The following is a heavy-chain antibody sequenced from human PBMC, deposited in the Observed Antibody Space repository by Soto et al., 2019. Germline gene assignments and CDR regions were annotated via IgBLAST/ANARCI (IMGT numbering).Heavy chain of an antibody. Sequence: VESGGGVVQPGTSLRLSCAASGFTFSNYGMHWVRQTPGKGLEWVALILYDGSNEYYADSVKGRFTISRDNSKNTLYLQVSSLRAEDTAVYYCAKSRDAYNFYFYYGMDVWGQGTSVTVSS. D-gene: IGHD1-1*01. V-gene: IGHV3-30*18. J-gene: IGHJ6*02. CDR1: GFTFSNYG. CDR2: ILYDGSNE. CDR3: AKSRDAYNFYFYYGMDV.